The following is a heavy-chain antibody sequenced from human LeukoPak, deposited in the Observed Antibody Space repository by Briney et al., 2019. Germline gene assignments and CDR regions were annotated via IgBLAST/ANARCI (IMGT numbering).Heavy chain of an antibody. V-gene: IGHV1-3*04. CDR1: GYTFTSYA. Sequence: ASVKVSCKASGYTFTSYAMHWVRQAPGQRLEWMGWISSGGNTNYAPKFQDRATMTTDTSASTAYMELRSLRFDDTAVYYCARDFAWGSGGAPIDDNWLDPWGQGTLVTVSS. D-gene: IGHD7-27*01. J-gene: IGHJ5*02. CDR3: ARDFAWGSGGAPIDDNWLDP. CDR2: ISSGGNT.